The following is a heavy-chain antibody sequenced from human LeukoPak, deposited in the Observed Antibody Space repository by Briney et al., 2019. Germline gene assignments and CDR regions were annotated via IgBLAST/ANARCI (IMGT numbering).Heavy chain of an antibody. V-gene: IGHV3-30*04. CDR3: ARGYYDSNAQLFDY. CDR2: ISYDGSNK. D-gene: IGHD3-22*01. Sequence: PGGSLRLSCAASGFTFSSYAMHWVRRAPGKGLEWVAVISYDGSNKYYADSVKGRFTISRDNSKNTLYLQMNSLRAEDTAVYYCARGYYDSNAQLFDYWGQGTLVTVSS. CDR1: GFTFSSYA. J-gene: IGHJ4*02.